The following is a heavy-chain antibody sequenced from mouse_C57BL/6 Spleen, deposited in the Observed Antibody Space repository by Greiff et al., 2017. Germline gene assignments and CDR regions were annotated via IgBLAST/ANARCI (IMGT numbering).Heavy chain of an antibody. Sequence: ESVPGLVKPSQSLSLTCSVTGYSITSGYYWNWIRQFPGNKLEWMGYISYDGSNNYNPSLKNPISITRDTSKNQFFLNLNSVTTEDTATYNCARRGSNYPCWYFDVWGTGTTVTVSS. CDR3: ARRGSNYPCWYFDV. J-gene: IGHJ1*03. CDR1: GYSITSGYY. D-gene: IGHD2-5*01. V-gene: IGHV3-6*01. CDR2: ISYDGSN.